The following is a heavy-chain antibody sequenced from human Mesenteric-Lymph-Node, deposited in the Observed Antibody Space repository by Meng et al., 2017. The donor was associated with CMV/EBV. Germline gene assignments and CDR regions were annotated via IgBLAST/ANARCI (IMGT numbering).Heavy chain of an antibody. Sequence: GGSLRLSCAASRISFDDYATHWVRQVPGKGLEWVGRITKKFDGMTTDYAAPVKGRFTISRDNSKNMVFLHMDSLKSEDTAVYYCAPDIPQPLARFDYWGQGTLVTVSS. CDR3: APDIPQPLARFDY. V-gene: IGHV3-15*01. CDR2: ITKKFDGMTT. D-gene: IGHD1-14*01. CDR1: RISFDDYA. J-gene: IGHJ4*02.